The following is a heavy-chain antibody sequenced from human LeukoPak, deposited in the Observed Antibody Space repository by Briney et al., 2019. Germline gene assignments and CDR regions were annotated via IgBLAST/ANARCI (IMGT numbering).Heavy chain of an antibody. Sequence: ASVKVSCKASGYTFTSYGISRVRQAPGQGLEWMGWISAYNGNTNYAQKLQGRVTMTTDTSTSTAYMELRSLRSDDTAVYYCARDGPDIVVVPAAADYYYYMDVWGKGTTVTVSS. J-gene: IGHJ6*03. CDR1: GYTFTSYG. V-gene: IGHV1-18*01. D-gene: IGHD2-2*01. CDR3: ARDGPDIVVVPAAADYYYYMDV. CDR2: ISAYNGNT.